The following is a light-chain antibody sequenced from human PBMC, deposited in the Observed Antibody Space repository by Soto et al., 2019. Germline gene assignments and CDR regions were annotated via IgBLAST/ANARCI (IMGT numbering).Light chain of an antibody. J-gene: IGLJ1*01. V-gene: IGLV1-44*01. Sequence: QSVLTQPPSASGTPGQRVTISCSGSNSNIGRNTVNWYQQLPGTAPKLLIYRNNQRPSGVPDRFSGSKSGTSASLAISGLQSDDESDYYCASWDDGLTAYVFGTGTKLTVL. CDR1: NSNIGRNT. CDR3: ASWDDGLTAYV. CDR2: RNN.